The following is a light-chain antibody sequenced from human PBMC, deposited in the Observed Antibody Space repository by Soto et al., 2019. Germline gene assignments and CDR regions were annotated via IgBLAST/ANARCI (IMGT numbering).Light chain of an antibody. CDR3: EAYDSSLSDVL. CDR2: SNN. CDR1: SSNIGTNT. J-gene: IGLJ2*01. V-gene: IGLV1-44*01. Sequence: QSVLTQPPSASGTPGQRVTISCTGSSSNIGTNTVNWYQHLPGSAPTLLIYSNNQRPSGVPDRFSGSKSGTSASLAISGLQADDEAEYYCEAYDSSLSDVLFGGGTKVTVL.